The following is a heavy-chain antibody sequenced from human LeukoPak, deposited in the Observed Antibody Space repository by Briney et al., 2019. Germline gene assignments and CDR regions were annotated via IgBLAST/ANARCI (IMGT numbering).Heavy chain of an antibody. CDR3: ARRYDSSGYEAFDI. Sequence: GGSLRLSCAASGFTFSSYWMSWVRQAPGEGLEWVANIKQDGSEKYYVDSVKGRFTISRDNAKNSLYLQMNSLRAEDAAVYYCARRYDSSGYEAFDIWGQGTMVTVSS. CDR2: IKQDGSEK. J-gene: IGHJ3*02. V-gene: IGHV3-7*04. D-gene: IGHD3-22*01. CDR1: GFTFSSYW.